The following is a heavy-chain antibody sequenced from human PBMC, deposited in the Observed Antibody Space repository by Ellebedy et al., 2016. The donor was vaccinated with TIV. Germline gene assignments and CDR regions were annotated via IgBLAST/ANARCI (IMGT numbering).Heavy chain of an antibody. D-gene: IGHD5-12*01. CDR2: IYYNENT. CDR1: GASISSYY. Sequence: MPSETLSLTCTVSGASISSYYWSWIRQPPGKGLEWIGSIYYNENTNYNPSLKSRVTISVDTSKNQFSLNLNSVTAEDTAVYFCASTPFSAGSGYHPHDYWGQGILVTVSS. V-gene: IGHV4-59*08. J-gene: IGHJ4*02. CDR3: ASTPFSAGSGYHPHDY.